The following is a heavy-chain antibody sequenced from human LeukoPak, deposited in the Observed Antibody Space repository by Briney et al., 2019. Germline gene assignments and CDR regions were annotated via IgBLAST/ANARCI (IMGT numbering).Heavy chain of an antibody. CDR3: ARDLDGRAAAGTDYYYGMDV. D-gene: IGHD6-13*01. CDR2: IXXXGTT. J-gene: IGHJ6*02. Sequence: XWIGXIXXXGTTYYNPSLKSRVTISVDTSKTQFSLKLSSVTAADTAVYYCARDLDGRAAAGTDYYYGMDVWGQGTTVTVSS. V-gene: IGHV4-30-4*01.